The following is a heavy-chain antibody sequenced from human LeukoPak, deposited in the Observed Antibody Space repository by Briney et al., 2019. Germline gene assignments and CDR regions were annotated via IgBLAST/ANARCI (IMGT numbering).Heavy chain of an antibody. Sequence: SETLSLTCTVSGGSISSGDYYWSWIRQPPGKGLEWIGYIYYSGSTYNNPSLKSRVTISVDTSKNQFSLKLSSVTAGDTAVYYCARVWDSSGWYRLRFDPRGQGTLVTVSS. CDR1: GGSISSGDYY. V-gene: IGHV4-30-4*08. J-gene: IGHJ5*02. CDR3: ARVWDSSGWYRLRFDP. CDR2: IYYSGST. D-gene: IGHD6-19*01.